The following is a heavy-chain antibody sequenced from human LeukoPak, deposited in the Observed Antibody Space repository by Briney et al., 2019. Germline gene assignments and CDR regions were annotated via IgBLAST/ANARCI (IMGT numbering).Heavy chain of an antibody. J-gene: IGHJ4*02. CDR3: ARVGSRYFYYFDY. CDR1: GGTFSSYA. D-gene: IGHD3-10*01. Sequence: SVKVSCKASGGTFSSYAISWVRQAPGQGLEWMGGIIPIFGTANYAQKFQGRVTITADESTSTAYMELSSLRSEDTAVYYCARVGSRYFYYFDYWGQGTLVTVSS. CDR2: IIPIFGTA. V-gene: IGHV1-69*13.